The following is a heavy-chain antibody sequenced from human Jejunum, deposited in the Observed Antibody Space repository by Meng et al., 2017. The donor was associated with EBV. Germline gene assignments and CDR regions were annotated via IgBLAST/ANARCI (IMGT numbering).Heavy chain of an antibody. CDR3: ARVAYDEAFAGWFDP. CDR1: GGSFSGYY. J-gene: IGHJ5*02. CDR2: INHGDRT. Sequence: QWVEGLLKTAGPPHLTWVVNGGSFSGYYWTWIRQPPGKGLEWIGEINHGDRTNYNPSLKSRVTVSVDTSKNQFSLRLTSVTDADTAVYYCARVAYDEAFAGWFDPWGQGTLVTVSS. D-gene: IGHD5-12*01. V-gene: IGHV4-34*01.